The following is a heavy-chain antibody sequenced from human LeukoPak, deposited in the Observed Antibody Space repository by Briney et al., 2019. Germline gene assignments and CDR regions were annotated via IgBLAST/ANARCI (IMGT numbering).Heavy chain of an antibody. D-gene: IGHD2-15*01. V-gene: IGHV3-23*01. CDR3: AKQLGYCSDGSCYFPY. J-gene: IGHJ4*02. Sequence: GGSLRLSCAASGFTFSSSAMSWVRQAPGKGLEWASAISNNGGYTYYADSVQGRFTISRDNSKSTLCLQMNSLRAEDTAVYYCAKQLGYCSDGSCYFPYWGQGTLVTVSS. CDR1: GFTFSSSA. CDR2: ISNNGGYT.